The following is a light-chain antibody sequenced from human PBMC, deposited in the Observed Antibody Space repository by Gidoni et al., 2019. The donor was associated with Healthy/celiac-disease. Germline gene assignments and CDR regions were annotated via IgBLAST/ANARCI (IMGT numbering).Light chain of an antibody. V-gene: IGLV1-44*01. Sequence: QSVLTQPPSASGTPGQRVTISCSGGSSHIGSNTVNWYQQLPGTAPKLLIYSNNQRPSGVPDRCSGSKSGTSASLAISGLQSEDEADYYCAAWDDSLNGVVFGGGTKLTVL. CDR1: SSHIGSNT. J-gene: IGLJ2*01. CDR3: AAWDDSLNGVV. CDR2: SNN.